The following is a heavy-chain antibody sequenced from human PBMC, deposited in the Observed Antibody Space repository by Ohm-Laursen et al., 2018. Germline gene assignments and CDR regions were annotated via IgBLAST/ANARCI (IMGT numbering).Heavy chain of an antibody. V-gene: IGHV3-7*01. Sequence: SLRLSCSATGFSFSSYWMTWVRQAPGKGLEWVANIRKDGGETYYVDSVKGRFTISRDNAKNSLYLQINSLKGEDTAVYFCARDPTFHAFDIWGQGTMATVSS. CDR3: ARDPTFHAFDI. D-gene: IGHD2/OR15-2a*01. J-gene: IGHJ3*02. CDR1: GFSFSSYW. CDR2: IRKDGGET.